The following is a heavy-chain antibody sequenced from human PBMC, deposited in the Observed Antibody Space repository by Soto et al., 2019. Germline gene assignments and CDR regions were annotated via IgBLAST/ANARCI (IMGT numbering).Heavy chain of an antibody. CDR3: ARVGEKLRYCSSTSCYYYYNMDV. D-gene: IGHD2-2*01. J-gene: IGHJ6*03. CDR2: ISAYNGNT. V-gene: IGHV1-18*01. Sequence: ASLKVSCKAPGYTFTSYGISWVRQASGQGLEWMGWISAYNGNTNYAQKLQGRVTMTTDTSTSTAYMELRSLRSDDTAVYYCARVGEKLRYCSSTSCYYYYNMDVCGKGTTVTVSS. CDR1: GYTFTSYG.